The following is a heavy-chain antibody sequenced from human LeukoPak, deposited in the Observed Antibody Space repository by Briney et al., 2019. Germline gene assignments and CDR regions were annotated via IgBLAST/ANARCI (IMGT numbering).Heavy chain of an antibody. D-gene: IGHD3-10*01. CDR3: ARGRLGGSGSYYNVLDY. CDR1: GGSISSYY. J-gene: IGHJ4*02. Sequence: PSETLSLTCTVSGGSISSYYWTWIPQPPGKGLEGIGYISYIGSTNYNPPPKSPVTISVDPSRNQSSLKLSSVTAADTAVYYCARGRLGGSGSYYNVLDYWGQGTLVTVSS. CDR2: ISYIGST. V-gene: IGHV4-59*01.